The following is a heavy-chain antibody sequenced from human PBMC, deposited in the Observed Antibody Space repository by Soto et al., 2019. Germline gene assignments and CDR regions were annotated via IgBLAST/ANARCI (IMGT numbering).Heavy chain of an antibody. J-gene: IGHJ6*02. V-gene: IGHV1-18*04. CDR1: GYTFTSYG. CDR3: ARDYSYYGDSHYYYYYSGMGV. Sequence: ASVKVSCTASGYTFTSYGISWVRQAPGQGLEWMGWISAYNGNTNYAQKLQGRVTMTTDTSTSTAYMELRSLRSDDTAVYYCARDYSYYGDSHYYYYYSGMGVWGQLTTFTVSS. D-gene: IGHD4-17*01. CDR2: ISAYNGNT.